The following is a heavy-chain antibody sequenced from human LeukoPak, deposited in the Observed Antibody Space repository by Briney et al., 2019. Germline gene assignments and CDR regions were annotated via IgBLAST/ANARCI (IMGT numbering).Heavy chain of an antibody. D-gene: IGHD6-13*01. CDR1: GYTFTGYY. Sequence: ASVKVSCKASGYTFTGYYMHWVRQAPGQGLEWMGWINPNSGGTNYAQKFQGRVTMTRDTSISTAYMELSRLRSDDTAVYYCARDRAIAAAPGFDPWGQETLVTVSS. V-gene: IGHV1-2*02. CDR3: ARDRAIAAAPGFDP. J-gene: IGHJ5*02. CDR2: INPNSGGT.